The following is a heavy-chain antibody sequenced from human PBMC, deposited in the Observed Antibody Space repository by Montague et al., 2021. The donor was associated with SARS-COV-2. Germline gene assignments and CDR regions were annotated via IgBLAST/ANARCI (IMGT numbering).Heavy chain of an antibody. V-gene: IGHV4-31*03. CDR3: ARTPAVYVVVVPAARGHFDY. CDR1: GGSISSGGYD. J-gene: IGHJ4*02. D-gene: IGHD2-2*01. CDR2: IYYSGST. Sequence: TLSLTCTLAGGSISSGGYDWSWIRQHPGKGLEWIGYIYYSGSTYYNPSLKSRVTISVDTSKNQFSLKLSSVTAADTAVYYCARTPAVYVVVVPAARGHFDYWGQGTLVTVSS.